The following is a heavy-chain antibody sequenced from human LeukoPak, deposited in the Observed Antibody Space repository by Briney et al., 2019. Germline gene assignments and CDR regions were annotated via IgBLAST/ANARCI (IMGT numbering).Heavy chain of an antibody. CDR3: ARWLSSSWFY. CDR1: GYTFTGYY. J-gene: IGHJ4*02. D-gene: IGHD6-13*01. V-gene: IGHV1-2*02. Sequence: ASVKVSCKASGYTFTGYYLHWVRQAPGQGLEWMGWIHPNSGGTNYAQSFQGRATMTRDTSISTAYMELSSLGSDDTAVYYCARWLSSSWFYWGQGTLVTVSS. CDR2: IHPNSGGT.